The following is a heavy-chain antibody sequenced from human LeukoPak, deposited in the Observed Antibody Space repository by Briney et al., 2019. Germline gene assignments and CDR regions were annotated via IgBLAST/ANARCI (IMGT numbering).Heavy chain of an antibody. J-gene: IGHJ4*02. Sequence: ASVTLSFKASGYTFTVYYMHWVRQAPGQGLEWMGWINPNSGGKNYAQKCQGRVTMTRDTSISTAYMELSRLRSDDTAVYYCARVVGAGYFDYWGQGTLVTVSS. D-gene: IGHD1-26*01. CDR3: ARVVGAGYFDY. V-gene: IGHV1-2*02. CDR2: INPNSGGK. CDR1: GYTFTVYY.